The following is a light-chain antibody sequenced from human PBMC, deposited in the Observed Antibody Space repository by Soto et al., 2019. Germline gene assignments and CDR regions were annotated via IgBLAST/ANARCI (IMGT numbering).Light chain of an antibody. CDR2: QTS. V-gene: IGKV3-11*01. CDR3: HQRQSWPRT. Sequence: EIELTQSPATLSSFPGDRVTLSCRASQYINTRLAWYQHRPGQAPRLLIYQTSIRAAGIPARFSASGSGTDVTLTISDVQPEDFALYYCHQRQSWPRTFGQGTKVDI. CDR1: QYINTR. J-gene: IGKJ1*01.